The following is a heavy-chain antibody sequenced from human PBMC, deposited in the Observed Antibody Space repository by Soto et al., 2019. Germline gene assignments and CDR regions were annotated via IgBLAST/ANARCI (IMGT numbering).Heavy chain of an antibody. D-gene: IGHD3-3*01. V-gene: IGHV3-30-3*01. CDR1: GFTFSSYA. Sequence: QVQLVESGGGVVKPGRSLRLSCAASGFTFSSYAMHWVRQAPGKGLEWVAVIAYDGSNKYYADSVKGRFTISRDNAKKTLYLQINSLRAEDTAVYYCARGTTSFGVARPTYYFDFWGQGTLVTGSS. CDR2: IAYDGSNK. J-gene: IGHJ4*02. CDR3: ARGTTSFGVARPTYYFDF.